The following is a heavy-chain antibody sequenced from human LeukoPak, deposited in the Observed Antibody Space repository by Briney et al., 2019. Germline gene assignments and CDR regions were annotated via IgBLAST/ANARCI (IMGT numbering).Heavy chain of an antibody. CDR3: ATLTFDP. CDR2: INHSGST. Sequence: SETLSLTCAVYGGSFSGYYWSWIRQPPGKGLEWIGEINHSGSTNYNPSLKSRVTISVDTSKNQFSLKLSSVTAADTAVYYCATLTFDPWGQGTLVTVSS. V-gene: IGHV4-34*01. J-gene: IGHJ5*02. CDR1: GGSFSGYY.